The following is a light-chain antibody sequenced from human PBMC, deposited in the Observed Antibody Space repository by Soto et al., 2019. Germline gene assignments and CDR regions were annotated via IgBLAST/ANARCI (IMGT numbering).Light chain of an antibody. CDR2: AAS. CDR3: QQYYSYPRLT. V-gene: IGKV1-8*01. J-gene: IGKJ4*01. CDR1: QGISSY. Sequence: AIRMTQSPSSFSASTVDRVTITCRASQGISSYLAWYQQKPGKAPKLLIYAASTLQSGVPSRFSGSGSGTDFTLTISCLQSEDFATYYCQQYYSYPRLTFGGGTKVDIK.